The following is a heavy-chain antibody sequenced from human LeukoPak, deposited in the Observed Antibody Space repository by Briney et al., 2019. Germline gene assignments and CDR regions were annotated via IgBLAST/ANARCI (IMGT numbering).Heavy chain of an antibody. CDR3: AKDGGQWIQLWSAPNWFDP. CDR2: ISYDGSNK. CDR1: GFTFSSYG. Sequence: GRSLRLSCAASGFTFSSYGMHWVRQAPGKGLEWVAVISYDGSNKYYADSVKGRFTISRDNSKNTLYLQMNSLRAEDTAVYYCAKDGGQWIQLWSAPNWFDPWGQGTLVTVSS. J-gene: IGHJ5*02. D-gene: IGHD5-18*01. V-gene: IGHV3-30*18.